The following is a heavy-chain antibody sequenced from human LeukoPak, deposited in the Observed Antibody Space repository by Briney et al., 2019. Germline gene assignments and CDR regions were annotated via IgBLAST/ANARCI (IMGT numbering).Heavy chain of an antibody. CDR1: GFTFSSYS. Sequence: GGSLRLSCAASGFTFSSYSMHWVRQAPGKGLEWVAIISYDGGNQYYADSVKGRFTISRDDSKNTLSLQMNSLRAEDTAVYYCARGPVDYGDYVFDYWGQGTLVTVSS. J-gene: IGHJ4*02. CDR3: ARGPVDYGDYVFDY. V-gene: IGHV3-30-3*01. D-gene: IGHD4-17*01. CDR2: ISYDGGNQ.